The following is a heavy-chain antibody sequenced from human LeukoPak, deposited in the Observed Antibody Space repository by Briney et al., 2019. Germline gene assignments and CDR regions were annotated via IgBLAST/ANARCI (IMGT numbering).Heavy chain of an antibody. CDR3: ARTLTVTTYQRYYYYMDV. Sequence: WVKVSCKASGGTFSSYAISWVRQAPGQGLEWIGGIIPIFGTANYAQKFQGRVTITTDESTSTAYMELSSLRSEDAAVYYCARTLTVTTYQRYYYYMDVWGKGITVTVSS. J-gene: IGHJ6*03. CDR2: IIPIFGTA. CDR1: GGTFSSYA. D-gene: IGHD4-11*01. V-gene: IGHV1-69*05.